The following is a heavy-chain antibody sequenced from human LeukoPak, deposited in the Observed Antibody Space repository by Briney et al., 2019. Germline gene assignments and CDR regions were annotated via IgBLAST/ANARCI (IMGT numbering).Heavy chain of an antibody. V-gene: IGHV1-69*04. J-gene: IGHJ6*02. Sequence: GASVKVSCKASGGTFISYAISWVRQAPGQGLEWRGRIIPILGIANYAQKFQGRVTITADKSTSTAYMELSSLRSEDTAVYYCATINTVTSRGWSDVWGQGTTVTVSS. CDR1: GGTFISYA. CDR2: IIPILGIA. D-gene: IGHD4-17*01. CDR3: ATINTVTSRGWSDV.